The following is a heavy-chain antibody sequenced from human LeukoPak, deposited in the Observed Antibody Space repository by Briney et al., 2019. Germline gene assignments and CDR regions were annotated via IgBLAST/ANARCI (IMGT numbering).Heavy chain of an antibody. D-gene: IGHD1-26*01. CDR3: ARDAGWGYYDL. Sequence: GGSLRLSCVASGLTFSTSWVTWVRQAPGKGMEWVANIDKHGSGKYYVDSVKGRFAISRDYASNSVFLQMNSLRAEDTSVYYCARDAGWGYYDLWGQGTPVTVSS. V-gene: IGHV3-7*01. CDR2: IDKHGSGK. J-gene: IGHJ4*02. CDR1: GLTFSTSW.